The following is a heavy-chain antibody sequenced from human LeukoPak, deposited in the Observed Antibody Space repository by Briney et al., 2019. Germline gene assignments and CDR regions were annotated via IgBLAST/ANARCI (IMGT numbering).Heavy chain of an antibody. J-gene: IGHJ4*02. Sequence: GASVKLSCTVSGYPLTELSMHWVRQAPGKGLEWMGGFDPEDGETIYEQKFQGRVTMTEDTSTDTAYMELSSLRSEDTAVYYCARDDIAVAGTGSCVFDSWGQGTLVTVSS. CDR1: GYPLTELS. CDR2: FDPEDGET. CDR3: ARDDIAVAGTGSCVFDS. V-gene: IGHV1-24*01. D-gene: IGHD6-19*01.